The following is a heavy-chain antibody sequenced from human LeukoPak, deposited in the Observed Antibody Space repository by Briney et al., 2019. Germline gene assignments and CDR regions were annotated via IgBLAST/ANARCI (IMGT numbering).Heavy chain of an antibody. J-gene: IGHJ6*02. CDR1: GFTFDDSV. CDR2: INWNSGNI. CDR3: AKDISSGWYNGMDV. Sequence: GGSLRLSCAGAGFTFDDSVMHWVRQAPGKGLEWVSTINWNSGNIGYADSVKGRFTISRDNAKNSLYLQMNSLRAEDTALYYCAKDISSGWYNGMDVWGQGTTVTVSS. D-gene: IGHD6-19*01. V-gene: IGHV3-9*01.